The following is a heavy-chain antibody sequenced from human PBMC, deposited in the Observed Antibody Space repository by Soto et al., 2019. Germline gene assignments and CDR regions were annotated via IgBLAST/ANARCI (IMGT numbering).Heavy chain of an antibody. CDR2: INHSGST. CDR1: GGSFSGYY. V-gene: IGHV4-34*01. Sequence: QVQLQQWGAGLLKPSETLSLTCAVYGGSFSGYYWSWIRQPPGKGLEWIGEINHSGSTNYNPSLKSRVTISVDTSKNQFSLKLSSVTAADTAVYYCARVADLRSCSGGSCYYPTYYFDYWGQGTLVTVSS. D-gene: IGHD2-15*01. CDR3: ARVADLRSCSGGSCYYPTYYFDY. J-gene: IGHJ4*02.